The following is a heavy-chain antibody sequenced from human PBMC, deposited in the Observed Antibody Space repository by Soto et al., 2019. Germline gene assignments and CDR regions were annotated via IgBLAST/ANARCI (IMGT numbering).Heavy chain of an antibody. J-gene: IGHJ4*02. V-gene: IGHV3-21*01. CDR1: GFTFSSYS. CDR3: ARDSHSGYEGRLDY. CDR2: ISSSSSYI. D-gene: IGHD5-12*01. Sequence: GGSLRLSCAASGFTFSSYSMNWVRQAPGKGLEWVSSISSSSSYIYYADSVKGRFTISRDNAKNSLYLQMNSLRAEDTAVYYCARDSHSGYEGRLDYWGQGTLVTVSS.